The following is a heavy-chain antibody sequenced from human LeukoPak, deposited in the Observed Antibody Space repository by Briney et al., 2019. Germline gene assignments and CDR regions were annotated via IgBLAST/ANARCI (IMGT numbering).Heavy chain of an antibody. J-gene: IGHJ5*02. D-gene: IGHD6-6*01. Sequence: GGSLRLSCAASGFTFSSYAMHWVRQAPGKGLEWVAVISYDGSNKYYADSVKGRFTISRDNSKNTLYLQMNSLRAEDTAVYYCARGIAAHTPWFEPWGQGTLVTASS. CDR1: GFTFSSYA. V-gene: IGHV3-30-3*01. CDR3: ARGIAAHTPWFEP. CDR2: ISYDGSNK.